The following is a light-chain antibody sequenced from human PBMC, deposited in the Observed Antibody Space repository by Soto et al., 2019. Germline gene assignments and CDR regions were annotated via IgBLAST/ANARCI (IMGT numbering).Light chain of an antibody. CDR2: AAS. J-gene: IGKJ1*01. Sequence: EIVLTQSPGTLSLSPGERATLSCRASHSVTSNYLAWYQQKPGQAPRLLIYAASGRASGIPDRFSGSGSGTDVILTISRLEPEEFAVYYCQQYGSSPQTFGQGTRVDIK. V-gene: IGKV3-20*01. CDR3: QQYGSSPQT. CDR1: HSVTSNY.